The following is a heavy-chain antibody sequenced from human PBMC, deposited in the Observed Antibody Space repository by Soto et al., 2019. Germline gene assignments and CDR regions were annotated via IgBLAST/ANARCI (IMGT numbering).Heavy chain of an antibody. Sequence: GVSLRLSCAASGFTFSSYAMSWVRQAPGKGLEWVSAISGSGGSTYYADSVKGRFTISRDNSKNTLYLQMNSLRAEDTAVYYCAKDQGGDIVVVPAAILGWFDPWGQGTLVTVSS. CDR2: ISGSGGST. CDR3: AKDQGGDIVVVPAAILGWFDP. D-gene: IGHD2-2*02. CDR1: GFTFSSYA. J-gene: IGHJ5*02. V-gene: IGHV3-23*01.